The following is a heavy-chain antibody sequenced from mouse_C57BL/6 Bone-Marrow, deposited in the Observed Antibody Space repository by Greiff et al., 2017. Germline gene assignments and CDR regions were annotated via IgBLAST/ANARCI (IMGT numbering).Heavy chain of an antibody. V-gene: IGHV1-64*01. CDR3: ARSARFAD. CDR1: GYTFTSYW. J-gene: IGHJ3*01. CDR2: IHPNSGST. Sequence: VQLQQPGAELVKPGASVKLSCKASGYTFTSYWMHWVKQRPGQGLEWIGMIHPNSGSTKYNEKFKSKATLTVDKSSSTAYMQISSLKSGDTAVYYCARSARFADWGQGTLVTVSA.